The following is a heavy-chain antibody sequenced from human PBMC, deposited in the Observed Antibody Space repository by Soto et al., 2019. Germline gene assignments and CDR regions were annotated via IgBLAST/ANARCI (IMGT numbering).Heavy chain of an antibody. V-gene: IGHV3-30-3*01. CDR2: ISFDGSIK. Sequence: QVQLVESGGGVVQPGRSLRLSCAASGFTFNNYAMHWVRQAPGKGLEWVAVISFDGSIKYYADSVKGRFTISRDNSKNTLYLQMNSLRAEDTAVYYCASPRLSSDGTTPIDYWGQGTLVTVSS. CDR1: GFTFNNYA. D-gene: IGHD1-1*01. CDR3: ASPRLSSDGTTPIDY. J-gene: IGHJ4*02.